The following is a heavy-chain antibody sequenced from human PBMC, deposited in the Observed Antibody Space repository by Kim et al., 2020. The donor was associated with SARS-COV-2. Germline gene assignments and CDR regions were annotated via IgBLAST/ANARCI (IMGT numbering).Heavy chain of an antibody. CDR3: ARLWGDNYDILTGYRNWFDP. J-gene: IGHJ5*02. Sequence: SETLSLTCTVSGGSISSYYWSWVRQPPGKGLEWIGYSSYSGSTNYNPSLKSRVTISVDTSKNQFSLRLSSVTAADTAVYYCARLWGDNYDILTGYRNWFDPWGQGTLVTVSS. CDR1: GGSISSYY. CDR2: SSYSGST. V-gene: IGHV4-59*12. D-gene: IGHD3-9*01.